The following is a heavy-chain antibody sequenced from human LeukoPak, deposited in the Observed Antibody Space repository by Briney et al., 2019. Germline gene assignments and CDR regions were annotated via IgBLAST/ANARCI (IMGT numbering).Heavy chain of an antibody. J-gene: IGHJ5*02. CDR1: GFTFSSYE. CDR3: ASWGQLDKNWFDP. D-gene: IGHD6-13*01. CDR2: ISSSGSTI. V-gene: IGHV3-48*03. Sequence: GGSLRLSCAASGFTFSSYEMNWVRQAPGQGLAWVSYISSSGSTIYYADSVKGQFTISRDNAKNSLYLQMNSLRAEDTAVYYCASWGQLDKNWFDPWGQGTLVTVSS.